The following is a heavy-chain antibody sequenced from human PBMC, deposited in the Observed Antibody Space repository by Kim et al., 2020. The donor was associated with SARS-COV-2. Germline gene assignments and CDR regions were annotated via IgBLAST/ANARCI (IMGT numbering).Heavy chain of an antibody. CDR2: INPSGGST. V-gene: IGHV1-46*01. CDR1: GYTFTSYY. CDR3: ARDEHGPKYYYDSSGYCGY. J-gene: IGHJ4*02. D-gene: IGHD3-22*01. Sequence: ASVKVACKASGYTFTSYYMHWVRQAPGQGLEWMGIINPSGGSTSYAQKFQGRVTMTRDTSTSTVYMELSSLRSEDTAVYYCARDEHGPKYYYDSSGYCGYWGQGTLVTVSS.